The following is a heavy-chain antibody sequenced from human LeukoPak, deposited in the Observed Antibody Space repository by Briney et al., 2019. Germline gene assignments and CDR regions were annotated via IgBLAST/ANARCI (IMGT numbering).Heavy chain of an antibody. V-gene: IGHV3-23*01. D-gene: IGHD5-24*01. Sequence: PGGSLRLSCAVSGFTFSTYAMSWVRQAPGKGLEWVSVISGSGDNTYYEDSVKGRFTISRDNFKNTLYLQMNSLRAEDTALYYCTKRPSTDGYSSWGQGTLVTVSS. CDR3: TKRPSTDGYSS. J-gene: IGHJ5*02. CDR1: GFTFSTYA. CDR2: ISGSGDNT.